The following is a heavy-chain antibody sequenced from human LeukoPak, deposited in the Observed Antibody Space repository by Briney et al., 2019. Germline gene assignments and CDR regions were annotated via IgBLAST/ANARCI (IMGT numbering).Heavy chain of an antibody. CDR2: IYTGWNT. Sequence: QPGVSVRLLCTASGLPVSSDYMRCARDAPGGGGVWVSLIYTGWNTFYPGSGEGRFTLLRDNSKDTVYVEMNNLRVGDPASYFVATISDLLFYFATWGQGTPVTVSS. V-gene: IGHV3-66*01. J-gene: IGHJ4*02. D-gene: IGHD5-12*01. CDR3: ATISDLLFYFAT. CDR1: GLPVSSDY.